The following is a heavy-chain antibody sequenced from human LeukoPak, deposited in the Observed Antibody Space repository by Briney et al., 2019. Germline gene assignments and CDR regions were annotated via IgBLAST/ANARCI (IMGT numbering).Heavy chain of an antibody. V-gene: IGHV3-7*03. CDR2: INQDGSEK. D-gene: IGHD2-15*01. Sequence: PGGSLRLSCAASGFTFSSYWMSWVRQAPGKGLEWVANINQDGSEKYYVDSVKGRFTISRDNAKNSLYLQMNSLRAEDTAVYYCGRVSESLVNGGVSWSFDNWGQGPLVTVSS. CDR1: GFTFSSYW. CDR3: GRVSESLVNGGVSWSFDN. J-gene: IGHJ4*02.